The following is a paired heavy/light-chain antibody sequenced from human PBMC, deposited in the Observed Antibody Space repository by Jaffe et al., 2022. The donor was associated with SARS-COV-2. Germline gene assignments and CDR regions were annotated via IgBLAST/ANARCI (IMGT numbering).Light chain of an antibody. Sequence: DIQMTQSPSSLSASVGDRVTITCRASQGISNYLAWYQQKPGKVPKLLIYAASTLQSGVPSRFSGSGSGTDFTLTISSLQPEDVATYYCQKYNSAPPFTFGPGTKVDIK. J-gene: IGKJ3*01. V-gene: IGKV1-27*01. CDR3: QKYNSAPPFT. CDR1: QGISNY. CDR2: AAS.
Heavy chain of an antibody. D-gene: IGHD3-3*01. Sequence: QVQLVQSGSELKKPGASVKVSCKASGYTFTSYAMNWVRQAPGQGLEWMGWINTNTGNPTYAQGFTGRFVFSLDTSVSTAYLQISSLKAEDTAVYYCARIYYDFWSGYSYYYYYGMDVWGQGTTVTVSS. J-gene: IGHJ6*02. CDR3: ARIYYDFWSGYSYYYYYGMDV. CDR2: INTNTGNP. CDR1: GYTFTSYA. V-gene: IGHV7-4-1*02.